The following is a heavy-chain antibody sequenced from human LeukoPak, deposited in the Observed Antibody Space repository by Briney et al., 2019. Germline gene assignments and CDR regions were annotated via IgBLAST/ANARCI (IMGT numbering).Heavy chain of an antibody. V-gene: IGHV3-74*01. CDR2: INSDGSTI. D-gene: IGHD3-10*01. Sequence: GGSLRLSCAASGFTFSTYWMHWVRQAPGKGLVWVSRINSDGSTINYADSVKGRFTISRDNSKNTLYLQMNSLRAEDTAVYYCAKDLVLLWFGELPDAFDIWGQGTMVTVSS. CDR1: GFTFSTYW. CDR3: AKDLVLLWFGELPDAFDI. J-gene: IGHJ3*02.